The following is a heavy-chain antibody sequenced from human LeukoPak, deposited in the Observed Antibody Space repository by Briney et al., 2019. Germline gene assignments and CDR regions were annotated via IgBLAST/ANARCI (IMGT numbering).Heavy chain of an antibody. CDR1: EYTFTNYA. D-gene: IGHD3-22*01. CDR2: INTNTGNP. V-gene: IGHV7-4-1*02. Sequence: ASVKVSCKASEYTFTNYAMNWVRRAPGQGLEWMGWINTNTGNPTYAQGFTGRFVFSLDTSVSTAYLQISSLKAEDTAVYYCARDQRDNSGDYYPIYYYYMDIWGKGTTVTVSS. J-gene: IGHJ6*03. CDR3: ARDQRDNSGDYYPIYYYYMDI.